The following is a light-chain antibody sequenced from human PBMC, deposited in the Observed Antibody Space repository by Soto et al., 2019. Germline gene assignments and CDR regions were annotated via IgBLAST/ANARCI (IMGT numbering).Light chain of an antibody. Sequence: ENVLTQSLCTLSLTPGERATLSCRASQSVSSSYLAWYQQKPGQAPRLLIYGASSRATGIPDRFSGSGSGTDFTLTISRLEPEDFAVYYCQQYGSSRWPFGQGAKV. V-gene: IGKV3-20*01. CDR3: QQYGSSRWP. CDR1: QSVSSSY. J-gene: IGKJ1*01. CDR2: GAS.